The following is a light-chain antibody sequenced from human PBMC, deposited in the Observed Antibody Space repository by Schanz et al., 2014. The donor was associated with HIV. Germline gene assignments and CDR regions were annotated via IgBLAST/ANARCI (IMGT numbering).Light chain of an antibody. CDR2: EVS. V-gene: IGLV2-8*01. J-gene: IGLJ2*01. CDR1: SNDVGIYNL. Sequence: QSALTQPASVSGSPGQSITISCTGTSNDVGIYNLVSWYQQHPGKAPKLMIYEVSKRPSGVPDRFSGSKSGNTASLTVSGLQAEDEADYYCSSYAGSNNYVVFGGGTKVTVL. CDR3: SSYAGSNNYVV.